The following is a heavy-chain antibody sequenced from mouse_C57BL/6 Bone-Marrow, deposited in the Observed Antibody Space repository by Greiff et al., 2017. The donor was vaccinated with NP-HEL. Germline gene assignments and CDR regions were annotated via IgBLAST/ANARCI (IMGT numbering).Heavy chain of an antibody. CDR2: IYPGSGST. Sequence: QVQLQQPGAELVKPGASVKMSCKASGYTFTSYWITWVKQRPGQGLEWIGDIYPGSGSTNYNEKFKSKATLTVDTSSRTAYIQLSSLTSEDSAVYYCARYWGYYYGSFDYWGQGTTLPLSS. V-gene: IGHV1-55*01. CDR1: GYTFTSYW. CDR3: ARYWGYYYGSFDY. D-gene: IGHD1-1*01. J-gene: IGHJ2*01.